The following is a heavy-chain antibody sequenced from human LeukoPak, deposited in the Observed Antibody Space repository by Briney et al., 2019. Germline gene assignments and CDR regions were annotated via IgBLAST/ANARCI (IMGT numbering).Heavy chain of an antibody. J-gene: IGHJ4*02. CDR2: ISAYNGNT. D-gene: IGHD3-9*01. V-gene: IGHV1-18*01. CDR1: GYTFTSYG. Sequence: GSVKVSCKASGYTFTSYGISWVRQAPGQGLEWMGWISAYNGNTNYAQKLQGRVTMTTDTSTSTAYKELRSLRSDDTAVYYCARDSYDILTGYYLRFDYWGQGTLVTVSS. CDR3: ARDSYDILTGYYLRFDY.